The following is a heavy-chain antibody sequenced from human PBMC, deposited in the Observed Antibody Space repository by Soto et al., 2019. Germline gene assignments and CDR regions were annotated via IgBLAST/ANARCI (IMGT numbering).Heavy chain of an antibody. CDR3: AKARYSGTHPSDY. D-gene: IGHD5-12*01. Sequence: GGSLRLSCAASGFTFSSYAMGWVRQAPGKGLEWVSAIGGSGGSTYYADSVKGRFTISRDNSKNTLYLQMNSLRAEDTAVYYCAKARYSGTHPSDYWGQGTLVTVSS. J-gene: IGHJ4*02. V-gene: IGHV3-23*01. CDR1: GFTFSSYA. CDR2: IGGSGGST.